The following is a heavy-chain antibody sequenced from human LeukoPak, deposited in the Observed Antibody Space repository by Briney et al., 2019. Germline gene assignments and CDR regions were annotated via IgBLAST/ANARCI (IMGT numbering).Heavy chain of an antibody. D-gene: IGHD3-22*01. CDR3: ARDQGSSGYHLH. CDR2: IYYSGST. Sequence: SETLSLTCTVSGGSISSSSYYWGWIRQPPGKGLEWIGSIYYSGSTYYNPSLKSRVTISVDTSKNQFSLKLSSVTAAGTAVYYCARDQGSSGYHLHWGQGTLVTVSS. J-gene: IGHJ4*02. V-gene: IGHV4-39*07. CDR1: GGSISSSSYY.